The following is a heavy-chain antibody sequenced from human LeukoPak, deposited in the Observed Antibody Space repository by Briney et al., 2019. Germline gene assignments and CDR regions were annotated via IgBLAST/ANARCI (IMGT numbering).Heavy chain of an antibody. Sequence: PGGSLRLSCTASGFTFSDYDMNWVRQAPGKGLEWVSSISGRSSNIYYADSVKGRFTISRDNAKNSLYLQMNSLRDEDTAVYYCGKAFPPLRTAAAGDLWGQGTLVTVSS. CDR3: GKAFPPLRTAAAGDL. CDR1: GFTFSDYD. J-gene: IGHJ5*02. V-gene: IGHV3-21*06. CDR2: ISGRSSNI. D-gene: IGHD6-13*01.